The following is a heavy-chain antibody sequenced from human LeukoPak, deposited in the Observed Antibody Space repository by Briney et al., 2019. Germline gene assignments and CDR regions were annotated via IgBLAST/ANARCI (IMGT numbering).Heavy chain of an antibody. CDR2: ISGSGGST. Sequence: PGGSLRLSCAASGFSFSNYAMNWVRQAPGKGLEWVSAISGSGGSTYYADSVKGRFTISRDNSKNTLYLQMNSLRAEDTAVYYCAKVIAAFARGFHIWGQGTMVTVSS. CDR1: GFSFSNYA. V-gene: IGHV3-23*01. D-gene: IGHD6-6*01. CDR3: AKVIAAFARGFHI. J-gene: IGHJ3*02.